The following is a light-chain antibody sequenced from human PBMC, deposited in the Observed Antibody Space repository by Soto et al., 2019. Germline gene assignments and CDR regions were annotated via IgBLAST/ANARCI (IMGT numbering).Light chain of an antibody. V-gene: IGLV1-44*01. J-gene: IGLJ1*01. CDR3: AAWDDSLNGQV. CDR2: SNN. CDR1: ISNIGSNT. Sequence: QALLTQPPSASGTPGQRFTISCSGSISNIGSNTVNWYQQLPGTAPKLLIYSNNQRPSGVPDRFSGSKSGTSASLAISGLQSEDEADYYCAAWDDSLNGQVFGTGTKVTVL.